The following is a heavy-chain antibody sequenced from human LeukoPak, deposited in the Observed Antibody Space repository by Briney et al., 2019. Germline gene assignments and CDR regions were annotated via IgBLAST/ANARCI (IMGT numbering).Heavy chain of an antibody. D-gene: IGHD2-2*01. CDR3: ARDSIVVVPAAHTDY. V-gene: IGHV1-18*01. Sequence: ASVKVSCKASGGTFSSYAISWVRQAPGQGLEWMGWISAYNGNRNYAQKFQGRVTMTTDTSTSTVYMEVRSLRSDDTAVYYCARDSIVVVPAAHTDYWGQGTLVTVSS. CDR2: ISAYNGNR. J-gene: IGHJ4*02. CDR1: GGTFSSYA.